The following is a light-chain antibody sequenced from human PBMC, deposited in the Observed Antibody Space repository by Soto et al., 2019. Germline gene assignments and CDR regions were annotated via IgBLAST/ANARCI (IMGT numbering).Light chain of an antibody. Sequence: EIVLTQSPGTLSLSPGERATLSCRASQSVSSSYLAWYQQKPGQAPRLLIYGASSRATGIPDRFSGSGSGKDFTLTNRRPEPEDFAVYYCPQYDSLPPTFGGGTKVEIK. CDR3: PQYDSLPPT. CDR2: GAS. J-gene: IGKJ4*01. V-gene: IGKV3-20*01. CDR1: QSVSSSY.